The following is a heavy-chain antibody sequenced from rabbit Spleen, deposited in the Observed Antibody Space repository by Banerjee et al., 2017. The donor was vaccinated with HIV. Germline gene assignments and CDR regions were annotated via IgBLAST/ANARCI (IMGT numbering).Heavy chain of an antibody. J-gene: IGHJ6*01. CDR3: ARDTGTSFSTYGMDL. D-gene: IGHD8-1*01. CDR2: IATSSSGFT. V-gene: IGHV1S45*01. CDR1: GFSFSSNYD. Sequence: QEQLVESGGGLVQPGASLTLTCTASGFSFSSNYDMYWVRQAPGKGLEWIGCIATSSSGFTDYASWAKGRFTCSKASSTTVTLQMTSLTAADTATYFCARDTGTSFSTYGMDLWGQGTLVTVS.